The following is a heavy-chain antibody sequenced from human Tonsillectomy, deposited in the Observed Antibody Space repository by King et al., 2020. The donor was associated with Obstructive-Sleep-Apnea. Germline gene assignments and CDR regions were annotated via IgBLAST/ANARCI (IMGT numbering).Heavy chain of an antibody. CDR1: GYTFNGYQ. V-gene: IGHV1-2*02. D-gene: IGHD4-17*01. CDR3: ARLYGDYPMYYFDY. CDR2: INPNSCGT. Sequence: VQLVQSGAEVKKAGASVKVSCKASGYTFNGYQMHWVRQAPGQGLEWMGWINPNSCGTNYAQKFQGRVTMTRDTYISTAYMELSRLRSDDTAVYYCARLYGDYPMYYFDYWGQGTPVTVSS. J-gene: IGHJ4*02.